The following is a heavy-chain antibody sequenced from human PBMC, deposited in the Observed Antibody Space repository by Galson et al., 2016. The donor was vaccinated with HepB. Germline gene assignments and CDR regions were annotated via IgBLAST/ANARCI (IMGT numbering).Heavy chain of an antibody. D-gene: IGHD2-2*01. V-gene: IGHV3-15*01. J-gene: IGHJ4*02. CDR2: IKKKSDGGTT. CDR3: AVDCACSSSCYAMLTG. CDR1: GLTFSDAW. Sequence: SLRLSCAVSGLTFSDAWMSWVRQAPGKGLAWVGRIKKKSDGGTTDYAAPVKGRFTVSRDDSRNTLYLQMNSLKTEDAAVYYCAVDCACSSSCYAMLTGWGQGTRVTVSS.